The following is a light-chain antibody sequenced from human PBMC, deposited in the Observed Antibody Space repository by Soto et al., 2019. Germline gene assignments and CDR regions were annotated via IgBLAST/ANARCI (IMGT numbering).Light chain of an antibody. Sequence: EVVVTQSPGTLSLSPGEGTSLSCRATRSVSSPYLAWYQQKPGQAPRLLIYGAFNRAPGIPDRFSGSGSGTLFTPTISRLEPADFAVYYCQQFWTFGQGTKVEIK. V-gene: IGKV3-20*01. CDR2: GAF. CDR3: QQFWT. J-gene: IGKJ1*01. CDR1: RSVSSPY.